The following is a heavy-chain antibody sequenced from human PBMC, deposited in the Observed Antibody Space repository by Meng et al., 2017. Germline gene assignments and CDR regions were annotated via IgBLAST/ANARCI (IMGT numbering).Heavy chain of an antibody. Sequence: GESLKISCAASGFTFSSYGMHWVRQAPGKGLEWVAVIWYDGSNKYYADSVKGRFTISRDNSKNTLYLQMNSLRAEDTAVYYCARGVRAPVDYYYYGMDGWGQGTTVTVS. V-gene: IGHV3-33*01. J-gene: IGHJ6*02. CDR3: ARGVRAPVDYYYYGMDG. D-gene: IGHD6-6*01. CDR1: GFTFSSYG. CDR2: IWYDGSNK.